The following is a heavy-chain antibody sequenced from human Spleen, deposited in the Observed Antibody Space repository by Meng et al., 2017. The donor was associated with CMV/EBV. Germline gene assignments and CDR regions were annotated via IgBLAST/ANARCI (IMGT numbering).Heavy chain of an antibody. D-gene: IGHD1-26*01. J-gene: IGHJ4*02. Sequence: GESLKISCTASGFTFSSFGMHWVRQAPGKGLEWVAFIRLDGSEKNYLDSVKGRFTISRDNSKNTLYLQMNSLRAEDTAVYYCAKDWLITGAAGVFDYWGQGTLVTVSS. CDR1: GFTFSSFG. CDR3: AKDWLITGAAGVFDY. CDR2: IRLDGSEK. V-gene: IGHV3-30*02.